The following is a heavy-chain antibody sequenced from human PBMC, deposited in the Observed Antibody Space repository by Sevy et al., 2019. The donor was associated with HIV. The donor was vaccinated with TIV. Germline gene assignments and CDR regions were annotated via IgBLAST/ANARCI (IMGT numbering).Heavy chain of an antibody. CDR1: GFTFSSYW. Sequence: GGSLRLSCAASGFTFSSYWMSWVRQAPGKGLEWVANIKQDGSEKYYVDSVKGRFTISRDNAKNSLYLQMNSLRAEDTAVYYCASSLGELLFFYYYYMDVWGKGTTVTVSS. CDR3: ASSLGELLFFYYYYMDV. V-gene: IGHV3-7*01. J-gene: IGHJ6*03. D-gene: IGHD3-16*02. CDR2: IKQDGSEK.